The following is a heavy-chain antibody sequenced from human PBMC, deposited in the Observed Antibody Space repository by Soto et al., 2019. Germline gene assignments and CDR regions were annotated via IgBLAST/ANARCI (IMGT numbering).Heavy chain of an antibody. Sequence: QVHLVQSGAEVRKPGASVKVSCKASGYTFSSYAMHCVRQAPGQRLEWMGWINAGYGNTKSSQKFQDRVTISRGKSASTAYMELASVRSEDTAVYYCARDTGDGTFDFWGQGTLVTVSS. V-gene: IGHV1-3*01. CDR1: GYTFSSYA. D-gene: IGHD2-8*02. J-gene: IGHJ4*02. CDR2: INAGYGNT. CDR3: ARDTGDGTFDF.